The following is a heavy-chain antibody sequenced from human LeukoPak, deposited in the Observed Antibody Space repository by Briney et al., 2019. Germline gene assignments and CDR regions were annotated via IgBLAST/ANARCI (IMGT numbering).Heavy chain of an antibody. CDR3: AKGPHDYYDSSGCDY. CDR1: GFTFSSYA. Sequence: GGSLRLSCAASGFTFSSYAMSWVRQAPGKGLEWVSAISGSGGSTYYADSVKGRFTISRDNSKNTLYLQMNSLRAEDTAVYYCAKGPHDYYDSSGCDYWGQGTLVTVSS. CDR2: ISGSGGST. V-gene: IGHV3-23*01. D-gene: IGHD3-22*01. J-gene: IGHJ4*02.